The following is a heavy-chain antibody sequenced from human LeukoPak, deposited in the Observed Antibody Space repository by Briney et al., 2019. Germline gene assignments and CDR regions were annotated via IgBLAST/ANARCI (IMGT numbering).Heavy chain of an antibody. V-gene: IGHV1-2*02. J-gene: IGHJ4*02. CDR1: GYTFTGYY. CDR3: ARDPAVIVVVNLFDY. D-gene: IGHD3-22*01. CDR2: INPNSGGT. Sequence: ASVKVSCKASGYTFTGYYMHWVRQAPGQGLEWMGWINPNSGGTNYAQKFQGRVTMTRDTSISTAYMELSRLRSDDTAVYYCARDPAVIVVVNLFDYWGQGTLVTVSS.